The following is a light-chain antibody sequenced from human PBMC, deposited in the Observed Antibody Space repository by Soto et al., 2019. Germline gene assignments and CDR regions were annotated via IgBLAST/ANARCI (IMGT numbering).Light chain of an antibody. CDR1: QSVSSSY. Sequence: ETVLTQSPGTLSLSPGERATLSCRASQSVSSSYLAWYQQKPGQAPRLLIYGASSRATGIPDRFSGSGSGTDFTLTISRLELEDLAVYYCQQYGRSPPSWMFRQGTKVEIK. CDR2: GAS. V-gene: IGKV3-20*01. J-gene: IGKJ1*01. CDR3: QQYGRSPPSWM.